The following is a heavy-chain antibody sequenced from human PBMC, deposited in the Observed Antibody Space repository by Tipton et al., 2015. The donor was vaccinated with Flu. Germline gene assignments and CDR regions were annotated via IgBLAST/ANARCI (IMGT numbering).Heavy chain of an antibody. V-gene: IGHV4-31*03. CDR1: GGSISSGGYY. CDR2: IYYSGST. D-gene: IGHD1-26*01. CDR3: ARENTSYYPSGIDV. Sequence: TLSLTCTVSGGSISSGGYYWSRIRQHPGKGLEWIGYIYYSGSTYYNPSRRSRVTISVDTSKNQFSLKLSSVTAADTAVYYCARENTSYYPSGIDVWVHGTTVTVSS. J-gene: IGHJ6*02.